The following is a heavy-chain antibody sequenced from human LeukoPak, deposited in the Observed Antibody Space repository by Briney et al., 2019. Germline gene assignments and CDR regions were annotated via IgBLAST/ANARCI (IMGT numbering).Heavy chain of an antibody. J-gene: IGHJ5*02. Sequence: PGESLRLSCAASGFTFSSFAMSWVRQAPGKGLEWVSIISGSGGYTWYGDSMKGRFTISRDNSKNTLYLRLNSLRADDTALYYCAKDQGASGYNWLDPWGQGTLVTVSS. V-gene: IGHV3-23*01. CDR3: AKDQGASGYNWLDP. D-gene: IGHD3-10*01. CDR1: GFTFSSFA. CDR2: ISGSGGYT.